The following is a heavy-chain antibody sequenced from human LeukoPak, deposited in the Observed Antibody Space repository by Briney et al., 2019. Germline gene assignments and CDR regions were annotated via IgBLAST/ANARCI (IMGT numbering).Heavy chain of an antibody. V-gene: IGHV4-59*08. CDR2: IYYSGST. Sequence: PSETLSLTCTVSGGSISSYYWSWIRQPPGKGLEWIGYIYYSGSTNYNPSLKSRVTISVDTSKNQFSLKLSSVTAADTAVYYCARTRVHAFDIWGQGTMVTVSS. J-gene: IGHJ3*02. CDR1: GGSISSYY. CDR3: ARTRVHAFDI. D-gene: IGHD3-10*01.